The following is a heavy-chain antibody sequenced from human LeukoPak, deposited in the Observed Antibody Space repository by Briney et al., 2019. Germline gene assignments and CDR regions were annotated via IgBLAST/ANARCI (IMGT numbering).Heavy chain of an antibody. CDR2: IDPSSYYI. Sequence: GESLRLSCAASGFTFSSYSMNWVRQAPGEGLEWVSSIDPSSYYIYYGDSVKGRSAFSRDNAKNSLYLQINSLRAEDTAVYYCARVSGRLERQSDLDFWGQGTLPTVP. J-gene: IGHJ4*02. CDR1: GFTFSSYS. V-gene: IGHV3-21*01. D-gene: IGHD1-1*01. CDR3: ARVSGRLERQSDLDF.